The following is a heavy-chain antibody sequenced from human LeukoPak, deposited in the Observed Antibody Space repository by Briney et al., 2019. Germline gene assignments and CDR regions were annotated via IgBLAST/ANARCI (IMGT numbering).Heavy chain of an antibody. CDR2: ISSSGSTI. CDR3: AKATPVGDYYYYGMDV. V-gene: IGHV3-11*01. CDR1: GFTFSDYY. J-gene: IGHJ6*02. D-gene: IGHD3-10*01. Sequence: GGSLRLSCTASGFTFSDYYMSWIRQAPGKGLEWVSYISSSGSTIYYADSVKGRFTISRDNAKNSLYLQMNSLRAEDTAVYYCAKATPVGDYYYYGMDVWGQGTTVTVSS.